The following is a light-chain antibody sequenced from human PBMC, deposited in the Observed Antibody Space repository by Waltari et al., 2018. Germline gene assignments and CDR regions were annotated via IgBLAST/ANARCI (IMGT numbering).Light chain of an antibody. V-gene: IGKV1-33*01. CDR3: QQYHSLPIT. Sequence: DIQMTQSPSSLSASVGDSVTITCQATQDIDDYLNWYQQKPGKPPNLLISAASNLETGVPSRFSGSGSGTDFTFTINSLQPEDVATYYCQQYHSLPITFGQGTRLDIK. CDR2: AAS. J-gene: IGKJ5*01. CDR1: QDIDDY.